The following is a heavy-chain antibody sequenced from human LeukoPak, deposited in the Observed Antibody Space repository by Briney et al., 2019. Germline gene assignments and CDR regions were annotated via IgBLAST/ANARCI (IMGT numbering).Heavy chain of an antibody. CDR1: GFSFSDYW. CDR2: LNTDGRTT. D-gene: IGHD6-13*01. Sequence: GGSLRLSCAASGFSFSDYWMHWVPEAPGKGLVCVLRLNTDGRTTTYTESVKRRFTISRDNAKNTLYLQMNSLRAEDTAVYYCSREIRPAGTDSWGQGTLVTVSA. V-gene: IGHV3-74*01. J-gene: IGHJ4*02. CDR3: SREIRPAGTDS.